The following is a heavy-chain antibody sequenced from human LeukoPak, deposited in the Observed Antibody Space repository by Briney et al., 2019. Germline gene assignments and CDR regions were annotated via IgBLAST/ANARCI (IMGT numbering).Heavy chain of an antibody. CDR2: IVVGSGNT. CDR3: ARCPPPSIAARSNWFDP. J-gene: IGHJ5*02. Sequence: SVKVSCKASGFTFTRSAMQWVRQARGQRLEWIGWIVVGSGNTNYARKFHERVTITRDMSTSTAYMELSSLTSEDTAVYYCARCPPPSIAARSNWFDPWGQGTLVTVSS. V-gene: IGHV1-58*02. CDR1: GFTFTRSA. D-gene: IGHD6-6*01.